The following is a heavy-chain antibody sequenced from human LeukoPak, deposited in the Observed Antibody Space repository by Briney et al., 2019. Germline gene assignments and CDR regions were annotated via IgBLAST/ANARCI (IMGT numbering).Heavy chain of an antibody. CDR3: AKDRGSYSTTADS. CDR2: IWYDGTNK. CDR1: GFTFSDYG. D-gene: IGHD1-26*01. J-gene: IGHJ5*01. Sequence: GRSLRLSCAASGFTFSDYGIHWVRQAPGKGLEWVAVIWYDGTNKYYADSVKGRFTISRDNSKNTLYLQMNSLRAEDTAVYYCAKDRGSYSTTADSWGQGTLVTVSS. V-gene: IGHV3-33*06.